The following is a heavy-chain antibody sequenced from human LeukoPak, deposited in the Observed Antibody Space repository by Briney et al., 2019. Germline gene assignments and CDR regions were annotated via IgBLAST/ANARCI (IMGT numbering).Heavy chain of an antibody. CDR2: INPSGGST. CDR1: GYTFTSYY. V-gene: IGHV1-46*01. Sequence: ASVKVSCKASGYTFTSYYMHWVRQAPGQGLEWMGIINPSGGSTSYAQKFQGRVTMPRDMSTSTVYMELSSLRSEDTAVYYCARTYDYGDYWVWYFDLWGRGTLVTVSS. CDR3: ARTYDYGDYWVWYFDL. D-gene: IGHD4-17*01. J-gene: IGHJ2*01.